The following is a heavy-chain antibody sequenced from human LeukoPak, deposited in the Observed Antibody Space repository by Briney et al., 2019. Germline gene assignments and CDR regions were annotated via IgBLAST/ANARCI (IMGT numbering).Heavy chain of an antibody. D-gene: IGHD6-13*01. CDR2: ISSSSSTI. Sequence: PGGSLRLSCAASGFTFSSYSMNWVRQAPGKGLEWVSYISSSSSTIYYADSVQGRFTISRDDSKNTLYLQMNSLRADDTAVYFCARDVRRAAAGTMNYWGQGSLVTVSS. CDR3: ARDVRRAAAGTMNY. CDR1: GFTFSSYS. V-gene: IGHV3-48*01. J-gene: IGHJ4*02.